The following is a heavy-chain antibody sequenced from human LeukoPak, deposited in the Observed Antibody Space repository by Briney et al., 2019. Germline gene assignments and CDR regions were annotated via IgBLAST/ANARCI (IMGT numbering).Heavy chain of an antibody. V-gene: IGHV3-23*03. D-gene: IGHD2-15*01. J-gene: IGHJ5*01. CDR2: IYGGGST. Sequence: GGSLRLSCAASGFTFSSYAMSWVRQAPGKGLEWVSVIYGGGSTYYADSVKGRFTISRDTSKNTVNLQMNSLRAEDTAVYYCASWPGSXYGEDSWGQGTLVTVSS. CDR1: GFTFSSYA. CDR3: ASWPGSXYGEDS.